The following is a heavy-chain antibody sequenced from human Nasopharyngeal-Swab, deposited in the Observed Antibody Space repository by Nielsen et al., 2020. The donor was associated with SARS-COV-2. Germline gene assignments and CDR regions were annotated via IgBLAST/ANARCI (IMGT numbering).Heavy chain of an antibody. Sequence: LSLTCAASGFTSSSYEMNWVRQAPGKGLEWVSYIGSFGSTIYSDSVKGRITVSRDNAKNSLYLQMNSLRAEDTAVYYCARGDSSGLPQAVYGMDVWGQGTTVSVSS. CDR2: IGSFGSTI. D-gene: IGHD3-22*01. CDR3: ARGDSSGLPQAVYGMDV. CDR1: GFTSSSYE. V-gene: IGHV3-48*03. J-gene: IGHJ6*02.